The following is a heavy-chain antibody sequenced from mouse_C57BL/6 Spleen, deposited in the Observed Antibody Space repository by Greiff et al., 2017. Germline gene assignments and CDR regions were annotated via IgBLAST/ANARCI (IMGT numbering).Heavy chain of an antibody. CDR2: IDPEDGDT. CDR1: GFTFNDYY. Sequence: EVQLQQSGAELVKPGASVKLSCTASGFTFNDYYMHWVKQRTEQGLEWIGRIDPEDGDTKYAPQFQGQATLTAATSSHTAYLQLSSLTSEDSAVDYCARYDGNYGLAYWGQGTLVTVSA. V-gene: IGHV14-2*01. CDR3: ARYDGNYGLAY. J-gene: IGHJ3*01. D-gene: IGHD2-1*01.